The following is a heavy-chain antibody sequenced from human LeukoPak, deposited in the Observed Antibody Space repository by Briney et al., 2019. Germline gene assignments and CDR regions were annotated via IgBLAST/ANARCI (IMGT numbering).Heavy chain of an antibody. D-gene: IGHD6-19*01. V-gene: IGHV3-7*03. CDR3: ARDRREQWLSVDY. CDR1: GFTFSSAW. J-gene: IGHJ4*02. CDR2: IKQDGSQK. Sequence: GSLRLSCTASGFTFSSAWMSWVRQAPGKGLEWVANIKQDGSQKYYVDSVKGRFTISRDNAKNSLYLQMNSLGAEDTAVYYCARDRREQWLSVDYWGQGTLVTVSS.